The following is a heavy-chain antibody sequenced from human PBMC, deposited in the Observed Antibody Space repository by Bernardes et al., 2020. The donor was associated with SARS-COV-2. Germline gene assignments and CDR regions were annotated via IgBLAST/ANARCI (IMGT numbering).Heavy chain of an antibody. D-gene: IGHD2-8*01. J-gene: IGHJ6*02. CDR1: GFTVSSNY. CDR2: IYSGGST. V-gene: IGHV3-53*04. Sequence: GGSLRLSCAASGFTVSSNYMSWVRQAPGKGLEGVSVIYSGGSTYYADSVKGRFTISRHNSKNTLYLQMNSLRAEDTAVYYCARDWVSGNYYYYGMDVWGQGTTVTVSS. CDR3: ARDWVSGNYYYYGMDV.